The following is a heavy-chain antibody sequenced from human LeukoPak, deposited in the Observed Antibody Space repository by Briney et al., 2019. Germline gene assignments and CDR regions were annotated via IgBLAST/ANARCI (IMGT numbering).Heavy chain of an antibody. D-gene: IGHD5-12*01. Sequence: SVKVSCKASGGTFSSYAISWVRQAPGQGLEWMGRIIPILGIANYAQKFQGRVTITADKSTSTAYMELSSLRSEDTAVYYCAIVATKAVWFDPWGQGTLVTVSS. CDR3: AIVATKAVWFDP. CDR2: IIPILGIA. CDR1: GGTFSSYA. J-gene: IGHJ5*02. V-gene: IGHV1-69*04.